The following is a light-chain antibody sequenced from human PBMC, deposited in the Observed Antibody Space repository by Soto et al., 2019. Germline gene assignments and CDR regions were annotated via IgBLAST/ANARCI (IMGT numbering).Light chain of an antibody. V-gene: IGLV3-1*01. J-gene: IGLJ2*01. CDR2: EDS. CDR1: KLGDKY. Sequence: SYELTQPPSVSVYPGQTASIMCAGDKLGDKYACWYQQKPGQSPVLVIYEDSKRPSGIPERFSGSNSGNTATLTISGTQAMDESDYYCQAWDSSTAVFGGGTKLTGL. CDR3: QAWDSSTAV.